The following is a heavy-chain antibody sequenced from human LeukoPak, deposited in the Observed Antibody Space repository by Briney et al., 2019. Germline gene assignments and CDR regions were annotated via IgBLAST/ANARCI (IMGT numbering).Heavy chain of an antibody. V-gene: IGHV4-30-2*01. Sequence: PSETLSLTCAVSGGSISSGGYSWSWIRQPPGKGLEWIGYIYHSGSTYYNPSLKSRVTISVDRSKNQFSLKLSSVTAADTAVYYCARGYSSSWYCFDYWGQGTRVTVSS. D-gene: IGHD6-13*01. CDR3: ARGYSSSWYCFDY. CDR2: IYHSGST. CDR1: GGSISSGGYS. J-gene: IGHJ4*02.